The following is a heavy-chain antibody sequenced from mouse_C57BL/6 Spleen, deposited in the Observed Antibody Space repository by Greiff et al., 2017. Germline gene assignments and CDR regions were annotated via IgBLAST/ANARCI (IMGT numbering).Heavy chain of an antibody. CDR2: IYPGSGST. CDR1: GYTFTSYW. CDR3: ARSSRQLRLRAMDY. D-gene: IGHD3-2*02. Sequence: QVQLQQPGAELVKPGASVKLSCKASGYTFTSYWITWVKQRPGQGLEWIGDIYPGSGSTNYHEKFKSKATLTVDTSSSTAYMQLSSLTSEDSAVYYCARSSRQLRLRAMDYWGQGTSVTVSS. J-gene: IGHJ4*01. V-gene: IGHV1-55*01.